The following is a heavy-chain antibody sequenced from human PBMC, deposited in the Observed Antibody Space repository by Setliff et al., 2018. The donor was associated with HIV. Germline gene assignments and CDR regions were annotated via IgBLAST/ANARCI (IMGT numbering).Heavy chain of an antibody. J-gene: IGHJ4*02. CDR1: GFTFSSYE. V-gene: IGHV3-48*03. CDR3: VRDPIEGSPDYFDY. D-gene: IGHD1-26*01. Sequence: QPGGSLRLSCAASGFTFSSYEMNWVRQAPGKGLEWVSYISSSGSTIYYADSVKGRFTISRDNSRNTLSLQMNNLRPEDTATYYCVRDPIEGSPDYFDYWGQGALVTVSS. CDR2: ISSSGSTI.